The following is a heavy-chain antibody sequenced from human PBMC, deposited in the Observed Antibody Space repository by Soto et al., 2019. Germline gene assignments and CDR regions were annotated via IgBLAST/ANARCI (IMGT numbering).Heavy chain of an antibody. Sequence: QVQLVQSGAEVKKPGASVKVSCKASGYTFTSYGISWVRQAPGQGLEWMGWISAYNGNTNYAQKLQGRVTMTTDTSTSTAYMELRSLRSDDTAVYYCARALVVPAAGYYYYYCGMDVWGQGTTVTVSS. CDR2: ISAYNGNT. V-gene: IGHV1-18*04. CDR1: GYTFTSYG. D-gene: IGHD2-2*01. J-gene: IGHJ6*02. CDR3: ARALVVPAAGYYYYYCGMDV.